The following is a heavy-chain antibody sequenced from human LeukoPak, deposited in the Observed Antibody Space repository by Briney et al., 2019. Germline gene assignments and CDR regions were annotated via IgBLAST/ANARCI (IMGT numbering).Heavy chain of an antibody. D-gene: IGHD4-17*01. CDR2: ISPRSATI. CDR1: GFTFSTHG. J-gene: IGHJ2*01. CDR3: ARVRGPTVTTWYFNL. V-gene: IGHV3-48*01. Sequence: GGSLRLSCGASGFTFSTHGMIWVRQAPGKGLEWVSYISPRSATIYYADSVKGRFTISRDDARNSLFLQMHSLRAGDTAVYYCARVRGPTVTTWYFNLWGRGTLVTVSS.